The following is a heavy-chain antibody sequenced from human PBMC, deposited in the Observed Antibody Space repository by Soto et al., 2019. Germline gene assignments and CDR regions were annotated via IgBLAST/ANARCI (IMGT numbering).Heavy chain of an antibody. V-gene: IGHV4-31*03. CDR3: AREMHASIDVFDV. J-gene: IGHJ3*01. CDR2: FYHTGKT. D-gene: IGHD6-6*01. Sequence: QVQLQESGPGLVKPSQTLSLTCTVSGASLISGGYYWTWIRHHPGKGLEGIGYFYHTGKTYYNPSLESRRSISGDTSKNHFSLTLTSVTAADTAVYYCAREMHASIDVFDVWGQGTVVTVSS. CDR1: GASLISGGYY.